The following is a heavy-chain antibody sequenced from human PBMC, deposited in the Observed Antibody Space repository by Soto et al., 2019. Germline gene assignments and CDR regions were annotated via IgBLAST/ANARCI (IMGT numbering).Heavy chain of an antibody. J-gene: IGHJ6*02. CDR2: ISSSSSYI. D-gene: IGHD3-10*01. Sequence: GGSLRLSCAASGFTFSSYSMNWVRQAPGKGLEWVSSISSSSSYIYYADSVKGRFTISRDNAKNSLYLQMNSLRAEDTAVYYCARETSLSMVRGVPLPNGMDVWGQGTTVTVSS. V-gene: IGHV3-21*01. CDR3: ARETSLSMVRGVPLPNGMDV. CDR1: GFTFSSYS.